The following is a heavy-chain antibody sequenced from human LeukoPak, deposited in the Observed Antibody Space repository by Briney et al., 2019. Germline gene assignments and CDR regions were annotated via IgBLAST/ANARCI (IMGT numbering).Heavy chain of an antibody. CDR1: GGSFSGYY. D-gene: IGHD6-19*01. J-gene: IGHJ4*02. CDR2: IYYSGST. CDR3: ARAVSGRFDY. V-gene: IGHV4-59*08. Sequence: SETLSLTCAVYGGSFSGYYWSWIRQPPGKGLEWTGYIYYSGSTNYNPSLNSRVTISVDTSKNQFSLRLSSVTAADTAIHYCARAVSGRFDYWGQGTLVTVSS.